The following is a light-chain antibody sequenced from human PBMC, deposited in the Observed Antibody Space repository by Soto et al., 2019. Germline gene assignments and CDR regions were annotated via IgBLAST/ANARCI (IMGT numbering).Light chain of an antibody. J-gene: IGKJ4*01. CDR2: DAS. Sequence: EIVLTQSPATLSLSPGERATLSCRASQSVSSYLAWYQQKPGQAPRLLIYDASNRATAIPARFSGSGSGTHFTLSISSLDPEDFAIYYCQQRSNWPPLTFGGGTKVQIK. CDR3: QQRSNWPPLT. CDR1: QSVSSY. V-gene: IGKV3-11*01.